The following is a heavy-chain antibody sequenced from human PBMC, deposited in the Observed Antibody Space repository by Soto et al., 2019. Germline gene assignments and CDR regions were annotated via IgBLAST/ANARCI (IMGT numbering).Heavy chain of an antibody. V-gene: IGHV1-3*01. Sequence: ASVKFSCKASGYTFTSYAMHWVRQAPGQRLEWMGWINAGNGNTKYSQKFQGRVTITRDTSASTAYMELSSLRSEDTAVYYCARGSRYGSGSLFSYYGMDVWGQGTTVTVSS. D-gene: IGHD3-10*01. CDR3: ARGSRYGSGSLFSYYGMDV. CDR2: INAGNGNT. J-gene: IGHJ6*02. CDR1: GYTFTSYA.